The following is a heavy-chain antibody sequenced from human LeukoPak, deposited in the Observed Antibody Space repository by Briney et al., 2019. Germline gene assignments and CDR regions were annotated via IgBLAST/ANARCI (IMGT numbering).Heavy chain of an antibody. CDR3: ARDREGANDY. CDR1: GFTFSRYG. J-gene: IGHJ4*02. V-gene: IGHV3-30*03. CDR2: ISYDASNK. Sequence: GGSLRLSCAASGFTFSRYGMHWVRQTPGKGLEWVAVISYDASNKYYADSVKGRFTISRDNSKNTLYLQMNSLRAEDTAVYYCARDREGANDYWGQGTLVTVSS. D-gene: IGHD1-26*01.